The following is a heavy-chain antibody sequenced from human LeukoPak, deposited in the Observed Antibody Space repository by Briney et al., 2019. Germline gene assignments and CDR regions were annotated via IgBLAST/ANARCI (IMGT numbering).Heavy chain of an antibody. D-gene: IGHD3-22*01. CDR3: ARLRRNSDSGGYYYHYDY. J-gene: IGHJ4*02. CDR1: GFTFVSTN. Sequence: PGGSLRLSCAASGFTFVSTNFNWVRQAPGKGLEWVSSINTVGSYIYYADSVKGRFTISRDNAENSVYLQMNSLRVEDTAVYYCARLRRNSDSGGYYYHYDYWGQGTLVTVSS. CDR2: INTVGSYI. V-gene: IGHV3-21*01.